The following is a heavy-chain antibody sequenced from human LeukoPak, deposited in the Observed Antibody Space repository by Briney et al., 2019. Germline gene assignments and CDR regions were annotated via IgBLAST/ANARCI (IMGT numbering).Heavy chain of an antibody. CDR2: INPNSGGT. CDR1: GYTFTGYY. V-gene: IGHV1-2*02. J-gene: IGHJ2*01. CDR3: ARQTLKGYWYFDL. Sequence: GASVKVSCKASGYTFTGYYMHWVRQAPGQGLEWMGWINPNSGGTNYAQKFQGRVTMTRDTSTSTVYMELSSLRSEDTAVYYCARQTLKGYWYFDLWGRGTLVTVSS.